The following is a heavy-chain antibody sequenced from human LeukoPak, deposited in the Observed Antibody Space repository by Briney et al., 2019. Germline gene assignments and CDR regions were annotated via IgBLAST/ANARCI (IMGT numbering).Heavy chain of an antibody. Sequence: PGGSLRLSCAASGFILSSYAMSWVRQFPGKGLEWVSGISGSAGSTYYADSVKGRLTISRDNSKNTLYLQMNSLRAEDTAVYYCAKDRFGGTFDIWGQGTMVTVSS. CDR1: GFILSSYA. CDR3: AKDRFGGTFDI. CDR2: ISGSAGST. D-gene: IGHD3-10*01. J-gene: IGHJ3*02. V-gene: IGHV3-23*01.